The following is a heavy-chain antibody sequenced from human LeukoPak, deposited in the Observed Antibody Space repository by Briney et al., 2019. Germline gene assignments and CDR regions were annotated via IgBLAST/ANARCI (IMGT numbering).Heavy chain of an antibody. CDR3: AKDRLTAASPVRFDP. Sequence: GGSLRLSCAASGFSFASYGMSWVRQAPGKGLEWVSTISGGGGGTYYADSVKGRFTISRDNSKNTLYLQMDSLRAEHTAMYYCAKDRLTAASPVRFDPWGQGTLVTVSS. CDR1: GFSFASYG. V-gene: IGHV3-23*01. D-gene: IGHD6-13*01. J-gene: IGHJ5*02. CDR2: ISGGGGGT.